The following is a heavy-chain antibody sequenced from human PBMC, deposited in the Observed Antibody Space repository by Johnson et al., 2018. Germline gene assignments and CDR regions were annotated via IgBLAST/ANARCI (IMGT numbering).Heavy chain of an antibody. CDR3: ARESRVGATRGYYYYGMDV. Sequence: QVQLQESGPGLVKXSETXSLXCTVSGGSISSYYWSWIRQPAGKGLEWIGRIYTSGSTTYNPSLKSRVTMSVDTSKNQFSLKLSSVTAADTAVYYCARESRVGATRGYYYYGMDVWGQGTTVTVSS. V-gene: IGHV4-4*07. CDR2: IYTSGST. J-gene: IGHJ6*02. D-gene: IGHD1-26*01. CDR1: GGSISSYY.